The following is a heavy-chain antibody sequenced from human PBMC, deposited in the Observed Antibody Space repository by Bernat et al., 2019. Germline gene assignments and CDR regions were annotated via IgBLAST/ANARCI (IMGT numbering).Heavy chain of an antibody. CDR3: ARHSEAARDWYFDL. Sequence: QVQLQESGPGLVKPSETLSLTCTVSGGSISSYYWSWIRQPPGKGLEWIGYIYYSGSTNYTPSLKSRVTISVDTSKNQFSLKLSSVTAADTAVYYCARHSEAARDWYFDLWGRGTLVTVSS. CDR2: IYYSGST. V-gene: IGHV4-59*08. CDR1: GGSISSYY. J-gene: IGHJ2*01. D-gene: IGHD6-6*01.